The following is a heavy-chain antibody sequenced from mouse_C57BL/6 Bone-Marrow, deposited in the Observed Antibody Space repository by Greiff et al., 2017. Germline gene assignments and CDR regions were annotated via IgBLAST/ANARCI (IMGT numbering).Heavy chain of an antibody. J-gene: IGHJ2*01. CDR1: GYTFTSYW. CDR2: IYPTSGRT. Sequence: QVQLQQPGAELVKPGASVKMSCKASGYTFTSYWITWVKQRPGQGLEWIGDIYPTSGRTNYNEKFKSKAILTVDTSSNTAYMQLSSLTSEDSAVFCGARAGALGRSFDYWGQGTTLTVSS. D-gene: IGHD4-1*01. V-gene: IGHV1-55*01. CDR3: ARAGALGRSFDY.